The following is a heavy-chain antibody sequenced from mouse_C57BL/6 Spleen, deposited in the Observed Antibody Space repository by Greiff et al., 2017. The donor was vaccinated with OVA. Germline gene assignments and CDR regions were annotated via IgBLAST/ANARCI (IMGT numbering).Heavy chain of an antibody. J-gene: IGHJ3*01. D-gene: IGHD2-1*01. V-gene: IGHV1-53*01. CDR3: AREVYYGNSWFAY. CDR2: INPSNGGT. Sequence: VQLQQPGTELVKPGASVKLSCKASGYTFTSYWMHWVKQRPGQGLEWIGNINPSNGGTKYNEKFKSKATLTVDKSSSTAYMQLSSLTSEDPAVSNCAREVYYGNSWFAYWGQGTLVTVSA. CDR1: GYTFTSYW.